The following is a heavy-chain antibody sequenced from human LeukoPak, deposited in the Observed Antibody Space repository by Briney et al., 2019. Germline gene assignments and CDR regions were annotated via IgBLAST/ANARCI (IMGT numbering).Heavy chain of an antibody. CDR3: AREGIAGYYFDY. CDR2: ISSSSNYI. Sequence: GGSLRLSCTASGFTFSSYSMNWVRQAPGKRLEWVSSISSSSNYIYYADSMKGRFTISRDNAKSSLYLQMNSLRAEDTAVYYCAREGIAGYYFDYWGQGTLITVSS. D-gene: IGHD6-13*01. J-gene: IGHJ4*02. CDR1: GFTFSSYS. V-gene: IGHV3-21*01.